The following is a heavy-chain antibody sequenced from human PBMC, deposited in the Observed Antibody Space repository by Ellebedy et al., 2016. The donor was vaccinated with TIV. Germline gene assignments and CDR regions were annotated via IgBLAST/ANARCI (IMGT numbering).Heavy chain of an antibody. V-gene: IGHV1-18*01. CDR2: ISIYNDKT. CDR1: GYKFVSYG. CDR3: ARDFSHGSTTYFDGFDT. Sequence: ASVKVSCKASGYKFVSYGISWVRQAPGQGLEWMGWISIYNDKTKYAQSLQGRVTMTTDTSTRTAYLELRSLTSDDTAMYYCARDFSHGSTTYFDGFDTWGQGTMVTVSS. D-gene: IGHD3-10*01. J-gene: IGHJ3*02.